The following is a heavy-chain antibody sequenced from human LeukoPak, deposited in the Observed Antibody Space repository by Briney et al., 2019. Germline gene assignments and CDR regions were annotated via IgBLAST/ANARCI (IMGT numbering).Heavy chain of an antibody. CDR1: GGTFSSYA. V-gene: IGHV1-69*13. J-gene: IGHJ4*02. D-gene: IGHD3-3*01. Sequence: SVKVSCKASGGTFSSYAISWVRQAPGQGLEWMGGIIPIFGTANYAQKFQGRVTITADESTSTAYMELSSLRSEDTAVYYCARDLGITIFGVVISPPGYWGQGTLVTVSS. CDR3: ARDLGITIFGVVISPPGY. CDR2: IIPIFGTA.